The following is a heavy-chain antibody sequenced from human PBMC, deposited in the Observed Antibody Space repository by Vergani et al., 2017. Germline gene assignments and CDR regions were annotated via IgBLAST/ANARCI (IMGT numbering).Heavy chain of an antibody. J-gene: IGHJ5*02. CDR1: GFTFSSYC. Sequence: EVQLVESGGGLVQPGGSLRLSCAASGFTFSSYCLSWVRQAPGKGLEWVANIMQDGSEKYYVDSVKGRFTISRDKAKNSQYLQMNSLRAEDTAVYYCARDESAYSNTSWFDPWGQGTLVTVSS. CDR3: ARDESAYSNTSWFDP. CDR2: IMQDGSEK. V-gene: IGHV3-7*03. D-gene: IGHD6-6*01.